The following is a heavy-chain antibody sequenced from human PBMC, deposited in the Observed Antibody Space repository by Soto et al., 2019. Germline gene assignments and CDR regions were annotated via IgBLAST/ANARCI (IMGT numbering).Heavy chain of an antibody. CDR1: GFTFSDFA. CDR2: ASGSGSGT. Sequence: GSLRLSCAASGFTFSDFAMAWVRQAPGKGLEWVSSASGSGSGTYYADSVKGRFTISRDNSKNTLFLHMTNLRAGDTALYFCAKGRPGVAAAPGYWGQGTLVTVSS. J-gene: IGHJ4*02. CDR3: AKGRPGVAAAPGY. D-gene: IGHD2-21*01. V-gene: IGHV3-23*01.